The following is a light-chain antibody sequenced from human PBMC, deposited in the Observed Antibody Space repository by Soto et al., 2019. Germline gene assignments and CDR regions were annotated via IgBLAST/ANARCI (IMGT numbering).Light chain of an antibody. J-gene: IGLJ1*01. CDR2: EVS. Sequence: QSVLAQPASVSGSPGQSITISCTGTSSDIGTYNYVSWYQQHPGKAPKLMIFEVSNRPSGVSYRFSGSKSDNTASLTISGLQAEDEADYYCCSYVSSKTYVLGTGTKVTVL. CDR1: SSDIGTYNY. CDR3: CSYVSSKTYV. V-gene: IGLV2-14*01.